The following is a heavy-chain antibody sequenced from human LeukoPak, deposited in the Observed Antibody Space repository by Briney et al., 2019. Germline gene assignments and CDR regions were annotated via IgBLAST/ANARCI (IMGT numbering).Heavy chain of an antibody. J-gene: IGHJ3*02. CDR1: GYTFTSYD. D-gene: IGHD3-10*01. V-gene: IGHV1-8*01. CDR2: MNPNSGNT. CDR3: AIMERFGDAFDI. Sequence: GASVTVSCKASGYTFTSYDINWVRQATGQGLEWMGWMNPNSGNTGYAQKFQGRVTMTRNTSISTAYMELSSLRSEDTAVYYCAIMERFGDAFDIWGQGTMVTVSS.